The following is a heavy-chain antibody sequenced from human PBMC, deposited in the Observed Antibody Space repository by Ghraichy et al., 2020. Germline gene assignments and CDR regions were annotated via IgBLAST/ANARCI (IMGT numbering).Heavy chain of an antibody. V-gene: IGHV1-3*01. CDR2: INAGNGNT. CDR3: ARDARALGSSWENYYYYYYMDV. D-gene: IGHD6-13*01. Sequence: ASVKVSCKASGYTFTSYAMHWVRQAPGQRLEWMGWINAGNGNTKYSQKFQGRVTITRDTSASTAYMELSSLRSEDTAVYYCARDARALGSSWENYYYYYYMDVWDKGTTVTVSS. J-gene: IGHJ6*03. CDR1: GYTFTSYA.